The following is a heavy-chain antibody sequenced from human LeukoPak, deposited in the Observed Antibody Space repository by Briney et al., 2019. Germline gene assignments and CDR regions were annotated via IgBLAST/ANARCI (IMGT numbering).Heavy chain of an antibody. CDR1: GFTFSSYA. D-gene: IGHD2-2*01. J-gene: IGHJ6*03. CDR2: ISGSGGST. Sequence: GGSLRLSCAASGFTFSSYAMSWVRQAPGKGLEWVSAISGSGGSTYYADSVKGRFTISRDNSKNTLYLQMNSLRAEDTAVYYCAKGYCSSTSCCMDVWGKGTTVTVSS. CDR3: AKGYCSSTSCCMDV. V-gene: IGHV3-23*01.